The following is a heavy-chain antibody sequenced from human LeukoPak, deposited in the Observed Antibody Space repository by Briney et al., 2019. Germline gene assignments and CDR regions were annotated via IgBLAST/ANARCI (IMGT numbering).Heavy chain of an antibody. CDR1: GGSFSGYY. CDR2: INHSGST. CDR3: ARGVHQLLYRPAFDI. J-gene: IGHJ3*02. D-gene: IGHD2-2*02. Sequence: SETLSLTCAVYGGSFSGYYWSWIRQPPGKGLEWIGEINHSGSTNYNPSLKSRVTISVDTSKNQFSLKLSSVTAADTAVYYCARGVHQLLYRPAFDIWGQGTMVTVSS. V-gene: IGHV4-34*01.